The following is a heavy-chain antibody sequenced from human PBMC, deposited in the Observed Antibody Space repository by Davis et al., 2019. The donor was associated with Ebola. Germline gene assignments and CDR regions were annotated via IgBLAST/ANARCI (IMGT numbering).Heavy chain of an antibody. J-gene: IGHJ4*02. D-gene: IGHD2-2*01. V-gene: IGHV3-30*18. CDR3: AKGSYCSSTSCYPIPFDY. CDR1: GFTFSSYG. Sequence: PGGSLRLSCAASGFTFSSYGMHWVRQAPGKGLEWVAVISYDGSNKYYADSVKGRFTISRDNSKNTLYLQMNSLRAEDTAVYYCAKGSYCSSTSCYPIPFDYWGQGTLVTVSS. CDR2: ISYDGSNK.